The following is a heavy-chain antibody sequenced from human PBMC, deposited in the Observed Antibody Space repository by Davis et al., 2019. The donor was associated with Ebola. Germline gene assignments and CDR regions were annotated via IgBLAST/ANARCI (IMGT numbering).Heavy chain of an antibody. D-gene: IGHD3-9*01. V-gene: IGHV3-74*01. Sequence: GESLKISCAASGFTFSSYWMHWVRQAPGKGLVWVSRINSDGSSTSYADSVKGRFTISRDNAKNTLYLQMNSLRAEDTAVYYCARVDTWRLRYFDWLLTPGMDVWGQGTTVTVSS. CDR3: ARVDTWRLRYFDWLLTPGMDV. CDR2: INSDGSST. J-gene: IGHJ6*02. CDR1: GFTFSSYW.